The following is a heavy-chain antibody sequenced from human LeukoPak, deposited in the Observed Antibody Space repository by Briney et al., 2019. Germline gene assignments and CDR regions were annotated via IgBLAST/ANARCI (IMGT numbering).Heavy chain of an antibody. J-gene: IGHJ4*02. CDR1: GFTFSSYS. CDR2: ISSSSSYI. Sequence: KPGGSLRLSCAASGFTFSSYSMNWVRQAPGKGLEWVSSISSSSSYIYYADSVKGRFTISRDNAKSSLYLQMNSLRAEDTAVYYCARATVARDTASDYWGQGTLVTVSS. CDR3: ARATVARDTASDY. D-gene: IGHD4-23*01. V-gene: IGHV3-21*01.